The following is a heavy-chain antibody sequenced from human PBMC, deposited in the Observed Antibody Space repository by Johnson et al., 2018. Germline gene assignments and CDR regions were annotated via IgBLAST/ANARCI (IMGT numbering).Heavy chain of an antibody. J-gene: IGHJ3*02. CDR1: GFTFSSYD. CDR3: ARGISDAFDI. CDR2: IDTAGDT. Sequence: VQLVESGGGLVQPGGSLRLSCAASGFTFSSYDMHWVRQATGKRLEWVSTIDTAGDTYYAGSVKGRFTISRENAKNSLYPQMNSLRAGDTAVYYCARGISDAFDIWGQGTMVTVSS. V-gene: IGHV3-13*01.